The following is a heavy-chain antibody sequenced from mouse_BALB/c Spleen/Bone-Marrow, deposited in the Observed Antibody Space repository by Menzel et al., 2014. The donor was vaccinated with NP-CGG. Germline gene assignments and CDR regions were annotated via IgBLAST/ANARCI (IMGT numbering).Heavy chain of an antibody. Sequence: VQLQQSGAELAKPGASVKMSCKGSGYTFTSYWMHWVKQRHGQGLEWIGYINPSTGYTDYNQKFNDKATLTADKSSSTAYMQLSSLTSKDSAVYYCARGNPLYAMDYWGQGTSVTVSS. CDR3: ARGNPLYAMDY. J-gene: IGHJ4*01. V-gene: IGHV1-7*01. CDR2: INPSTGYT. D-gene: IGHD2-1*01. CDR1: GYTFTSYW.